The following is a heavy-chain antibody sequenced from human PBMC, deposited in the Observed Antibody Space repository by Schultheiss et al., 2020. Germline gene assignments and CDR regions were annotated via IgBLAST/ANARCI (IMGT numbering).Heavy chain of an antibody. Sequence: SETLSLTCTVSGGSISSGGYYWSWIRQHPGKGLEWIGYIYYSGSTYYNPSLKSRVTISVDTSKNQFSLKLSSVTAADTAVYYCARHVGEQWLVLPRYFDYWGQGTLVTVSS. J-gene: IGHJ4*02. V-gene: IGHV4-39*01. CDR3: ARHVGEQWLVLPRYFDY. CDR2: IYYSGST. CDR1: GGSISSGGYY. D-gene: IGHD6-19*01.